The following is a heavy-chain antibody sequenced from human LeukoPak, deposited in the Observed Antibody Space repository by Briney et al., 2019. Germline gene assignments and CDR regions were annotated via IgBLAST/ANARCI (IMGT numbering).Heavy chain of an antibody. D-gene: IGHD7-27*01. CDR3: ARGATGDRLGY. CDR1: GFTFSSYS. Sequence: GGSLRLFCAASGFTFSSYSMNWLRQAPGKGLEWISYISSSSNTIYYADSVKGRFTISRDNAKNSLYLQMNSLRAEDTAVYYCARGATGDRLGYLGQGCLVTVSS. J-gene: IGHJ4*02. V-gene: IGHV3-48*01. CDR2: ISSSSNTI.